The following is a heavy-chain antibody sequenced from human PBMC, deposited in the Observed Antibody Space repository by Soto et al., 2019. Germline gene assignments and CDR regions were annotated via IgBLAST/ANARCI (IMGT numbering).Heavy chain of an antibody. V-gene: IGHV3-7*01. D-gene: IGHD3-16*01. CDR1: GFSFSTDL. CDR2: IKQGGNEK. CDR3: VGALTYEVPYYYYGMDV. Sequence: PGGSLRLSCAASGFSFSTDLMSWVRPAPGEGLEWVANIKQGGNEKFYVDSVKGRFTISRDNDKKSLYLQMDSLRVEDTAVYYCVGALTYEVPYYYYGMDVWGQGTTVTVSS. J-gene: IGHJ6*02.